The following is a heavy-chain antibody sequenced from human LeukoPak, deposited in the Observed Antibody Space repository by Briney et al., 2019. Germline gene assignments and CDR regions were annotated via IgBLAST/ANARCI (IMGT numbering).Heavy chain of an antibody. J-gene: IGHJ6*02. CDR2: IIPIFGTA. D-gene: IGHD6-6*01. CDR3: ARDRYSSSTYGMDV. CDR1: GYTFTSYY. Sequence: SVKVSCKASGYTFTSYYMHWVRQAPGQGLEWMGGIIPIFGTANYAQKFQGRVTITADESTSTAYMELSSLRSEDTAVYYCARDRYSSSTYGMDVWGQGTTVTVSS. V-gene: IGHV1-69*13.